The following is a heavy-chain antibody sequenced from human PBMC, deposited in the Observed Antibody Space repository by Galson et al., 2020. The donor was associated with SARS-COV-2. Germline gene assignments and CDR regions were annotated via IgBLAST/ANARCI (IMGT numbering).Heavy chain of an antibody. V-gene: IGHV4-39*07. J-gene: IGHJ4*02. Sequence: ASETLSLTCTVSGDSISSNAFYWAWIRQPPGKGLEWIGSIFYSGTTYQNPSLESRVTMSADTSKNQLSLKLTSVTAADTAVYYCARDRRRQASMVRVFDYWGQGSLVTVSS. CDR2: IFYSGTT. CDR3: ARDRRRQASMVRVFDY. CDR1: GDSISSNAFY. D-gene: IGHD3-10*01.